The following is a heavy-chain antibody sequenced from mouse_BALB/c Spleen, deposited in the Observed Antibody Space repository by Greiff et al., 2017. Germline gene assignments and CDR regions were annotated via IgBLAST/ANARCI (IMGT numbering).Heavy chain of an antibody. Sequence: EVKLMESGGGLVQPGGSLRLSCATSGFTFTDYYMSWVRQPPGKALEWLGFIRNKANGYTTEYSASVKGRFTISRDNSQSILYLQMNTLRAEDSATYYCARDRGGTDYWGQGTTLTVSS. J-gene: IGHJ2*01. V-gene: IGHV7-3*02. D-gene: IGHD4-1*01. CDR1: GFTFTDYY. CDR3: ARDRGGTDY. CDR2: IRNKANGYTT.